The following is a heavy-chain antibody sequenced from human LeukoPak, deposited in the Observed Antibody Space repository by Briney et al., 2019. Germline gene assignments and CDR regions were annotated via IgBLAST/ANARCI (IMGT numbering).Heavy chain of an antibody. Sequence: LSETLSLTCTVSGGSISSSSYYWGWIRQPPGKGLEWIGGIYYSGSTYYNPPLTSRVTISVDTSKNQFSLKLSSVTAADTAVYYCARHSHYGSGSIFPNFDYWGQGALVTVSS. CDR2: IYYSGST. D-gene: IGHD3-10*01. CDR1: GGSISSSSYY. CDR3: ARHSHYGSGSIFPNFDY. J-gene: IGHJ4*02. V-gene: IGHV4-39*01.